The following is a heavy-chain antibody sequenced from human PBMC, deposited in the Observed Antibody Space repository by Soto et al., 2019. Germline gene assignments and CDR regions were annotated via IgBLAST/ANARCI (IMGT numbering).Heavy chain of an antibody. CDR3: ARALWRPAGNINWFDP. Sequence: SETLSLTCTVSGGSISSYYWSWIRQPPGKGLEWIGYIYYSGSTNYNPSLKSRVTISVDTSKNQFSLKLSSVTAADTAVYYCARALWRPAGNINWFDPWGQGKLVNVS. D-gene: IGHD6-13*01. CDR2: IYYSGST. V-gene: IGHV4-59*01. J-gene: IGHJ5*02. CDR1: GGSISSYY.